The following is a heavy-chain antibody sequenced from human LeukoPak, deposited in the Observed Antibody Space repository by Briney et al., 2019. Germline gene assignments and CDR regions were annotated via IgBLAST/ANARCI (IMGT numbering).Heavy chain of an antibody. CDR1: GLTFGDYA. V-gene: IGHV3-49*03. CDR3: TKGVTGTPRNWFDP. Sequence: GGSLRLSCTASGLTFGDYAMSWFRQAPGKGLEWVGFIRSKAYGGTTEYAASVKGRFTISRDDSKSIAYLQMNSLKTEDTAVYYCTKGVTGTPRNWFDPWGQGTLVTVSS. D-gene: IGHD1-7*01. CDR2: IRSKAYGGTT. J-gene: IGHJ5*02.